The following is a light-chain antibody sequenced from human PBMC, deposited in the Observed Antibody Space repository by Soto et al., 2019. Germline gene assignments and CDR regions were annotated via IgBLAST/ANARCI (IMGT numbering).Light chain of an antibody. CDR3: QQYERGFT. CDR1: QSDHSRS. Sequence: TQSPVTLSLSPGERATLSCRASQSDHSRSLAWYQQKPGQAPRLLIYDASSRATGIPDRFSGSGSGTDFSLTISRLEPEDFAVYYCQQYERGFTFGPGTKVDIK. J-gene: IGKJ3*01. V-gene: IGKV3-20*01. CDR2: DAS.